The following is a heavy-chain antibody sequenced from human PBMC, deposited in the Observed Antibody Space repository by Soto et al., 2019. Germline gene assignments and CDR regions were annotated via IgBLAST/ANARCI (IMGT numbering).Heavy chain of an antibody. V-gene: IGHV1-2*02. Sequence: QVQLVQSGAEVKKPGASVNVSCEASGYTFTGSSIHWVRQAPGQGLEWMGYINPNSGGTIFAQKFQGRVTMTRDTSISKAYIELSRVAPHDTAVYYCARDLTGDPNYWGQGTLVTVSS. CDR1: GYTFTGSS. J-gene: IGHJ4*02. CDR2: INPNSGGT. CDR3: ARDLTGDPNY. D-gene: IGHD7-27*01.